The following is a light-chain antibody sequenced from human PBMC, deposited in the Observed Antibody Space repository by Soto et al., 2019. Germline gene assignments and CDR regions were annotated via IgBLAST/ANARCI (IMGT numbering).Light chain of an antibody. CDR3: QQYGSSPIT. Sequence: EIVLTQSPATLSLSLGERATLSCRASQSVSSYLAWYQQKPGQAPRLLIYDASNRATGIPARFSGSGSGTDFTLTISSLEPEDLAVYHCQQYGSSPITFGGGTKVDIK. J-gene: IGKJ4*01. CDR2: DAS. CDR1: QSVSSY. V-gene: IGKV3-11*01.